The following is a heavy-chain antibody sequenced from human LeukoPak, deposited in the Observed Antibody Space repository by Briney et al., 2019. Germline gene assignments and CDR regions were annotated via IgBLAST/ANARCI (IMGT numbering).Heavy chain of an antibody. Sequence: AASVKVSCKASGYTFTSYYMHWVRQAPGQGLEWMGIINPSGGSTSYAQKFQGRVTMTRDTSTSTVYMKLSSLRSEDTAVYYCARAHYYDSSGYTLQEDYWGQGTLVTVSS. J-gene: IGHJ4*02. CDR2: INPSGGST. V-gene: IGHV1-46*01. CDR3: ARAHYYDSSGYTLQEDY. D-gene: IGHD3-22*01. CDR1: GYTFTSYY.